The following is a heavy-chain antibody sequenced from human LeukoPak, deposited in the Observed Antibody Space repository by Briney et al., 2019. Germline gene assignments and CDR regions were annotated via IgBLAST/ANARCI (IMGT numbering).Heavy chain of an antibody. CDR3: ASNEYSSGRLSYFDS. V-gene: IGHV3-23*01. Sequence: GSLRLSCAASGFTFSTYAMAWVRQAPGKGLEWVSGLTGSGATTYYADSVRGRFTISRDNSQNMLYLQMNSLRVEDTAVYFCASNEYSSGRLSYFDSWGQGTLVTVSS. D-gene: IGHD6-19*01. J-gene: IGHJ4*02. CDR1: GFTFSTYA. CDR2: LTGSGATT.